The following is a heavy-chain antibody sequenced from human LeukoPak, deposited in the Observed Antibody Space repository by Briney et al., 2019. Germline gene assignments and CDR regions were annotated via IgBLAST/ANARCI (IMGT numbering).Heavy chain of an antibody. CDR1: LFSYSHYA. CDR3: AKWGDYDVLTGYYDSDY. D-gene: IGHD3-9*01. CDR2: IYGRDDST. V-gene: IGHV3-23*01. Sequence: GWCLRESLLGSLFSYSHYALSWVRQVPGKGLEWVSAIYGRDDSTYYADSVKGRFTISRDTSKNTLYLQMNSLRAEDTAVYYCAKWGDYDVLTGYYDSDYWGQGTLVTVSS. J-gene: IGHJ4*02.